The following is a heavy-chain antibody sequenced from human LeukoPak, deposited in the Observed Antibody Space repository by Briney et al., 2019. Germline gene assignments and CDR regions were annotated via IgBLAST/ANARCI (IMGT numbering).Heavy chain of an antibody. CDR2: IYYSGST. Sequence: SETLSLTCTVSGGSISPYYWNWIRQPPGKGLEWIGFIYYSGSTNYNPSLKSRVTISVDTSKNQFSLKLSSVTAADTAVYYCARFHSSGTWFDPWGQGTLVTVSS. CDR1: GGSISPYY. V-gene: IGHV4-59*01. CDR3: ARFHSSGTWFDP. J-gene: IGHJ5*02. D-gene: IGHD6-19*01.